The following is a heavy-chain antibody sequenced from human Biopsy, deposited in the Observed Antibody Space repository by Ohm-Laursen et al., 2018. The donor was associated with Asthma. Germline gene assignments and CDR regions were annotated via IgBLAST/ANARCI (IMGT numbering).Heavy chain of an antibody. Sequence: SVKVSCKASGDSLGSFINYAISWVRQAPRQGLEWMGGLIPVLGTTDYAPMFEGRVMITADESTSTAYLELTSLRFEDTAVYYYARGYSGTDRIVYYYSGMEVWGQGTTVTVSS. CDR1: GDSLGSFINYA. CDR2: LIPVLGTT. CDR3: ARGYSGTDRIVYYYSGMEV. J-gene: IGHJ6*02. V-gene: IGHV1-69*13. D-gene: IGHD5-12*01.